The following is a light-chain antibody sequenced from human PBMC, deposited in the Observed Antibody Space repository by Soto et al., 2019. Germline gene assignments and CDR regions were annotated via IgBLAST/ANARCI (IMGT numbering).Light chain of an antibody. Sequence: QAVVTQPPSASGTPGQRVTISCSGSSSNIGSNIVNWYQHLPGTAPKLLIYNNDQRPSGVPDRFSGSKSGTSASLAISGLQSEDEDDYYCAAFDDSLNGPVFGGGTKLTVL. J-gene: IGLJ2*01. CDR3: AAFDDSLNGPV. CDR2: NND. V-gene: IGLV1-44*01. CDR1: SSNIGSNI.